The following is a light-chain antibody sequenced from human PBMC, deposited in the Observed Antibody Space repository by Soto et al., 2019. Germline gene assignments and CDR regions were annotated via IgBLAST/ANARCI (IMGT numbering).Light chain of an antibody. V-gene: IGKV1-5*01. CDR2: AAS. CDR1: QTIRSW. J-gene: IGKJ2*01. CDR3: QQYHSYYRT. Sequence: DIQMIQSPSTLSASVGDRVTITCRASQTIRSWLAWYQQKPGKAPNLLIYAASTLKSGVPSRFSGNGSETDFTLTISSLQPDDFATYYCQQYHSYYRTFGQGTKLEIK.